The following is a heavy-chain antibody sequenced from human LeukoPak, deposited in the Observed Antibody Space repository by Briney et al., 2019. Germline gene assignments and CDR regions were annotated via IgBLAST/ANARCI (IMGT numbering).Heavy chain of an antibody. V-gene: IGHV1-2*02. D-gene: IGHD4-17*01. J-gene: IGHJ4*02. CDR3: ARDQFYGDLRYYFDY. CDR1: GYTFTGYY. CDR2: INPNSGGT. Sequence: GASVKVSCKASGYTFTGYYMHWVRQAPGQGLEWMGWINPNSGGTNYAQKFQGRVTMTRDTSISTAYMELSRLRSDDTAVYYCARDQFYGDLRYYFDYWGQGTLVTVSS.